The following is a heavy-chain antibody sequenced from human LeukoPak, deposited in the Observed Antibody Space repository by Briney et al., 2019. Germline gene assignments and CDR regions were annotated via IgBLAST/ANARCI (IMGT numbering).Heavy chain of an antibody. J-gene: IGHJ6*03. D-gene: IGHD3-3*01. CDR3: AMTRGRSSYYDFWSGYYPAYYYYYMDV. Sequence: PGGSLRLSCAASGFTFSSYWMSWVRQAPGNGLEWVADIKQDGSEKYYVDSVKGRFTISRDNAKNSLYLQMNSLRAEDTAVYYCAMTRGRSSYYDFWSGYYPAYYYYYMDVWGKGTTVTVSS. CDR1: GFTFSSYW. CDR2: IKQDGSEK. V-gene: IGHV3-7*01.